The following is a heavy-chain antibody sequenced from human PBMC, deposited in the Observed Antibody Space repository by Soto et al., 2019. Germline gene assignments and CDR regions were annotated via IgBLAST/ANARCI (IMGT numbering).Heavy chain of an antibody. Sequence: PSETLSLTCAVYGGSVSGSFWSWIRQPPGKGLEWIGEINHSGTTGYSPSLESRVTTSIDTSKNQFSLRMSSVTAADTAIYYCARRYCSDSYCSYFDYWGRGTLVTVSS. CDR1: GGSVSGSF. J-gene: IGHJ4*02. CDR2: INHSGTT. CDR3: ARRYCSDSYCSYFDY. D-gene: IGHD2-15*01. V-gene: IGHV4-34*01.